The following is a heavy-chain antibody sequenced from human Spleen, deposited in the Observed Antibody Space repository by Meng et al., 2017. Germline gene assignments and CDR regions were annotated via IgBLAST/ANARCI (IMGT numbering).Heavy chain of an antibody. J-gene: IGHJ4*02. V-gene: IGHV1-2*02. CDR3: ARSSGWCIDDY. D-gene: IGHD6-19*01. CDR1: GYTITDYY. CDR2: INPNTDAT. Sequence: ASAKVFCKASGYTITDYYMHWVRQAPGQGLEWMGWINPNTDATNYAPKFHGRVTMTRDTSISTAYMELTSLTSDDTAVYYCARSSGWCIDDYWGQGTLVTVSS.